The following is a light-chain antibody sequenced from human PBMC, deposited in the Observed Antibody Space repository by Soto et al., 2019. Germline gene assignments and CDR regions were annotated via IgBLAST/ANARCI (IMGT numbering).Light chain of an antibody. CDR3: QQYGNLVT. J-gene: IGKJ4*01. V-gene: IGKV1-33*01. CDR2: RAS. Sequence: DIQMTQSPSSLSASVGDRVTITCQASQDITNYLNWYKQKPGKAPKLLIYRASNFETGVPSRFSGSGSGTDFTFTISSLQPEDIATYYCQQYGNLVTFGGGTKVEIK. CDR1: QDITNY.